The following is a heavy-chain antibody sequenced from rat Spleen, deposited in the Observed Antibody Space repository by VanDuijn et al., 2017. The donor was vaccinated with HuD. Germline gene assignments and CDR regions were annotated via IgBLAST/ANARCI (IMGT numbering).Heavy chain of an antibody. V-gene: IGHV5-29*01. CDR3: TTMGNYFNY. J-gene: IGHJ2*01. D-gene: IGHD1-7*01. CDR1: GFTFSNYG. Sequence: EVQLVESGGGLVQPGRSLKLSCAASGFTFSNYGMAWVRQAPTKGLEWVATISYDGSSTYYRDSVKGRFTISRDNAKNTLYLQMDSLRSEDTAPYYCTTMGNYFNYWGQGVMVTVSS. CDR2: ISYDGSST.